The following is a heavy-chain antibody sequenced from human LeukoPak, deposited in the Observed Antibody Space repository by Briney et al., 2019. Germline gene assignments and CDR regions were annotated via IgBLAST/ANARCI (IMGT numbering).Heavy chain of an antibody. V-gene: IGHV3-30*18. Sequence: PGRSLRLSCAASGFTFSSYGMHWVRQAPGKGLEWVAVISYDGSNKYYADSVKGRFTISRDNSKNTLYLQMNSLRAEDTAVYYCANDAAGYYDSSGYYTYWGQGTLVTVSS. CDR3: ANDAAGYYDSSGYYTY. CDR2: ISYDGSNK. D-gene: IGHD3-22*01. J-gene: IGHJ4*02. CDR1: GFTFSSYG.